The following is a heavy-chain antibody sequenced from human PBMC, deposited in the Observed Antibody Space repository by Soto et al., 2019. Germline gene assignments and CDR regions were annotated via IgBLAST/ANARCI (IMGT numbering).Heavy chain of an antibody. CDR2: FSSSGTT. CDR3: ARHSPVHYGFDY. D-gene: IGHD3-16*01. J-gene: IGHJ4*02. V-gene: IGHV4-61*08. CDR1: GGSISSGDYY. Sequence: SETLSLTCTVSGGSISSGDYYWSWIRQPPEKGLEWIGYFSSSGTTNYNPSLKSRLSVSVDTSKNQFSLKLTSETAADTAVYFCARHSPVHYGFDYWGLGTLVTVSS.